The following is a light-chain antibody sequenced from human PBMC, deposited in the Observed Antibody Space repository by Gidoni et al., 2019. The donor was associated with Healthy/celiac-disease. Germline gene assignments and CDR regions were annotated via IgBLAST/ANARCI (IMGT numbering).Light chain of an antibody. V-gene: IGLV1-47*01. J-gene: IGLJ2*01. CDR3: AAWDDSLSGQV. CDR2: RNN. CDR1: SSNSGSNY. Sequence: QSVLTQPPSASGTPGQGVTISCSGSSSNSGSNYVYWYQQLPGTAPKLLIYRNNQRTSGVPDRVSGYKSGTSASLASSGLRSEDEADYYCAAWDDSLSGQVFGGGTKLTVL.